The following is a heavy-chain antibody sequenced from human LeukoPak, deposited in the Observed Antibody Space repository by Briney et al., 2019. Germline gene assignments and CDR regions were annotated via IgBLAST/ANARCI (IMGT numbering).Heavy chain of an antibody. CDR3: AADTAMVTHDY. J-gene: IGHJ4*02. CDR2: NYHSGST. D-gene: IGHD5-18*01. Sequence: ASETLSLTCTVSGYSISSGYYWGWIRQPPGKGLEWIGSNYHSGSTYYNPSLKSRVTISVDTSKNQFSLKLSSVTAADTAVYYCAADTAMVTHDYWGQGTLVTVSS. V-gene: IGHV4-38-2*02. CDR1: GYSISSGYY.